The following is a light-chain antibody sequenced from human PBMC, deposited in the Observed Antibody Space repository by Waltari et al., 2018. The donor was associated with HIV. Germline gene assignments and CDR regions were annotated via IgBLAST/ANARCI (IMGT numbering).Light chain of an antibody. V-gene: IGKV2-28*01. CDR2: LCS. CDR1: QSLLHSNGYNY. J-gene: IGKJ1*01. CDR3: MQALQTPRT. Sequence: DIVMTQSPLSLSVTPGEPASISCRSSQSLLHSNGYNYLDWYLQKPGQSPQLLIYLCSNRASVVADKFSGSGSGTDFTLKISGVEAEDVGVYYCMQALQTPRTFGQGTKVEIK.